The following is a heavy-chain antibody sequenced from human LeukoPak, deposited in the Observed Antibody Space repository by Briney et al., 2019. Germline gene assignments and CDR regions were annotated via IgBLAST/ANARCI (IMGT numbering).Heavy chain of an antibody. CDR2: IYPGDSDT. CDR1: GYSFTSYW. CDR3: ARHGDAFDI. J-gene: IGHJ3*02. V-gene: IGHV5-51*01. Sequence: GESLKISCEASGYSFTSYWIGWVRQMPGKGLELMGIIYPGDSDTRYTPSFQGQVTISADKSISTAYLLWSSLKASDTAMYYCARHGDAFDIWGQGTKVTVSS.